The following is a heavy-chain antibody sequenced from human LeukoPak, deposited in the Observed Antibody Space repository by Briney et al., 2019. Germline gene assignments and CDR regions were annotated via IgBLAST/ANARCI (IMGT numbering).Heavy chain of an antibody. CDR2: IRSKANSYAT. CDR3: TRDSGSYYFFAFDI. Sequence: GGSLRLSCAASGFTSSGSAMHWVRQASGKGLEWVGRIRSKANSYATAYAASVKGRFTISRDDSKNTAYLQMNSLKTEDTAVYYCTRDSGSYYFFAFDIWGQGTMVTVSS. CDR1: GFTSSGSA. V-gene: IGHV3-73*01. D-gene: IGHD1-26*01. J-gene: IGHJ3*02.